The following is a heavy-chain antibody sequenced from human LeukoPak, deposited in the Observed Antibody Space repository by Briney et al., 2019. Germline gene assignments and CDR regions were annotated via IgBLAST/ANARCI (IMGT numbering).Heavy chain of an antibody. CDR2: IYYSGST. V-gene: IGHV4-59*08. CDR3: ARVSSGWYRYDY. Sequence: SETLSLTCTVSGGSISSYYWSWIRQPPGKGLEWIGYIYYSGSTNYNPSLKSRVTISVDTSKNQFSLKLSSVTAADTAVYYCARVSSGWYRYDYWGQGTLVTVSS. D-gene: IGHD6-19*01. CDR1: GGSISSYY. J-gene: IGHJ4*02.